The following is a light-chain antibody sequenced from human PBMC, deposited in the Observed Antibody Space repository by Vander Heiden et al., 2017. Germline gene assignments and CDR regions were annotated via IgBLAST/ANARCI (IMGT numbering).Light chain of an antibody. J-gene: IGKJ4*01. CDR3: QLDGSEPPT. CDR2: GVS. V-gene: IGKV3-20*01. Sequence: ELVLTQSPGTLSLSPGERATLSCRASQSVSSSYLAWYQQKPGQAPRLLIYGVSSSATAIPDRCTRRGSGRDFTLRMMSLEPEDFAVYYCQLDGSEPPTFGGGTKVEIK. CDR1: QSVSSSY.